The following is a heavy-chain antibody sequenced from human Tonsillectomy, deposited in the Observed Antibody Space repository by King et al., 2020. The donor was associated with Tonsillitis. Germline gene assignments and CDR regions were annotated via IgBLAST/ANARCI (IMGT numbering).Heavy chain of an antibody. CDR3: AREGPMITFGGVIVNDAFDI. J-gene: IGHJ3*02. CDR2: IYYSGST. CDR1: GGSISSYY. Sequence: VQLQESGPGLVKPSETLSLTCTVSGGSISSYYWSWIRQPPGKGLEWIGYIYYSGSTNYNPSLQSRVTISVDTSKNQFSLKLRSVTAADTAVYYCAREGPMITFGGVIVNDAFDIWGQGTMVTVSS. V-gene: IGHV4-59*12. D-gene: IGHD3-16*02.